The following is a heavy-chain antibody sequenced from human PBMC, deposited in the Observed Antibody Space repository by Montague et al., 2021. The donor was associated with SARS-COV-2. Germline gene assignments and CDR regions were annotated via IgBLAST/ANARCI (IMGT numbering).Heavy chain of an antibody. CDR3: TRVVWGVHDF. Sequence: CAISGDSVSSYSVSCNWLRQSPSRGLEWLGRTDYRFKWSYDYALSTISRKTITTDTSKNQLSLQPTAVTPDDTAVYCCTRVVWGVHDFWGQGSLVTVSS. CDR1: GDSVSSYSVS. J-gene: IGHJ4*02. CDR2: TDYRFKWSY. D-gene: IGHD3-10*01. V-gene: IGHV6-1*01.